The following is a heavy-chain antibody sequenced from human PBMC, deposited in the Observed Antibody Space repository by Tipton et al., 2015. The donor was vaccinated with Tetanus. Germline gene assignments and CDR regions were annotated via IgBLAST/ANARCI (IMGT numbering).Heavy chain of an antibody. J-gene: IGHJ4*02. CDR1: GDSVSSNRAA. CDR2: TYYMSKWYN. CDR3: ARAKERPVGTAGIDFDY. D-gene: IGHD6-13*01. V-gene: IGHV6-1*01. Sequence: GLVKPTQTLSLTFAISGDSVSSNRAAWHWIRQSSSSGLEWLGRTYYMSKWYNDYAVTAKSRITINPDTSKNQFSLQLNSVTPEDTAVYYCARAKERPVGTAGIDFDYWGQGTLVTVSS.